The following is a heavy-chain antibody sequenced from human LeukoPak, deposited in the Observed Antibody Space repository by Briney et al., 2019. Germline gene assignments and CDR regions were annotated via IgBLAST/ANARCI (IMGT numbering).Heavy chain of an antibody. D-gene: IGHD3-10*01. Sequence: SETLSLTCTVSGGSISSYYWSWIRQPPGKGLEWIGEINHSGSTNYNPSLKSRVTISVDTSKNQFSLKLTSVTAADTAVYYCARGRGGVRGYYVDVWGKGTTVTVSS. V-gene: IGHV4-34*01. CDR2: INHSGST. CDR3: ARGRGGVRGYYVDV. CDR1: GGSISSYY. J-gene: IGHJ6*03.